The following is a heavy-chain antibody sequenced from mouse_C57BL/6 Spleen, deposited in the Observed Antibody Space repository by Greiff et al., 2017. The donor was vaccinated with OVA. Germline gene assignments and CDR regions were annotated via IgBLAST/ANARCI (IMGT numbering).Heavy chain of an antibody. CDR3: ARYMALERAMDY. D-gene: IGHD3-1*01. CDR2: IRNKANGYTT. V-gene: IGHV7-3*01. Sequence: EVKLMESGGGLVQPGGSLSLSCAASGFTFTDYYMSWVRQPPGKALEWLGFIRNKANGYTTEYSASVKGRFTISRDNSQSILYLQMNALRAEDSATYYCARYMALERAMDYWGQGTSVTVSS. CDR1: GFTFTDYY. J-gene: IGHJ4*01.